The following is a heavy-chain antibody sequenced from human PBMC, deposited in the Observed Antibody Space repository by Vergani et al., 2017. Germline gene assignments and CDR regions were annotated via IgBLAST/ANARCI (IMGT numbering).Heavy chain of an antibody. CDR3: ARYDSSGYSNDAFDI. CDR2: IYYSGST. D-gene: IGHD3-22*01. J-gene: IGHJ3*02. Sequence: QVQLQESGPGLVKPSQTLSLTCTVSGGSISSGGYYWSWIRQHPGKGLEWIGYIYYSGSTYYNPSLKSRVTISVDTSKNQFSLKLSSVTAADPAVYYCARYDSSGYSNDAFDIWGQGTMVTVSS. CDR1: GGSISSGGYY. V-gene: IGHV4-31*03.